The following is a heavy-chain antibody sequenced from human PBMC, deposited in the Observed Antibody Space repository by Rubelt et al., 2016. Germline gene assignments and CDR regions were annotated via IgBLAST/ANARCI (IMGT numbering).Heavy chain of an antibody. CDR1: GFTFSNYV. J-gene: IGHJ2*01. D-gene: IGHD7-27*01. CDR2: SSGSSGNT. Sequence: EVQLLESGGGLVQPGGSLRLSCAASGFTFSNYVMRWVRQAPGKGLEWVSTSSGSSGNTYYADSVKGRFTISRDNYKDTRYLQMNSLRADDTAVYYCATVWGPWYFGLWGRGTLVAVSS. CDR3: ATVWGPWYFGL. V-gene: IGHV3-23*01.